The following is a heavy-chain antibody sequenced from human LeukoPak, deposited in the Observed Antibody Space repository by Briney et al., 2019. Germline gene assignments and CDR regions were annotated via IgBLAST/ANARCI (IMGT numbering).Heavy chain of an antibody. CDR3: ARAPPAAGGFDY. D-gene: IGHD6-19*01. V-gene: IGHV3-48*03. J-gene: IGHJ4*02. Sequence: PGGSLRLSCAASGFTFSSYEMNWVRQAPGKGLEWVSYISSSGSTIYYADSVKGRFTISRDNAKNSLYLQMNSLRVEDTAVYYCARAPPAAGGFDYWGQGTLVTVSS. CDR2: ISSSGSTI. CDR1: GFTFSSYE.